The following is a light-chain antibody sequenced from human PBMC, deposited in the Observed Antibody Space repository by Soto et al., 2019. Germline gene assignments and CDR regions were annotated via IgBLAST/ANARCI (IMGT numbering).Light chain of an antibody. CDR2: GAS. CDR3: QQRSNLPWT. V-gene: IGKV3D-11*03. Sequence: EIVMTQSPATPSVSPGERATLSCRASQSVSRNLAWYQQKPGQAPRLLIYGASTRATGIPVRFSGIVSGTDYTLTVSSLEHEDFAVYYGQQRSNLPWTFGQGTKVDIK. CDR1: QSVSRN. J-gene: IGKJ1*01.